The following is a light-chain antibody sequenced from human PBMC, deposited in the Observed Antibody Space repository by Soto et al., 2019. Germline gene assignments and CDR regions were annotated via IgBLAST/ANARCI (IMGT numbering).Light chain of an antibody. Sequence: QSVLAQPASVSGSPGQSITISCTGTSSDVGAYNSVSWYQQHPHRAPQVIIYKGTQRPSGVSNRFSGSTSGNAASLTISALQADDGADYFCCSSAPESTYVFGTGTKAPS. J-gene: IGLJ1*01. CDR1: SSDVGAYNS. CDR3: CSSAPESTYV. V-gene: IGLV2-23*01. CDR2: KGT.